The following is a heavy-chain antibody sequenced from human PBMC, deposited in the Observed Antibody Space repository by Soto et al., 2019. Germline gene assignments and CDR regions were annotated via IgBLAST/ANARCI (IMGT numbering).Heavy chain of an antibody. CDR1: GGTFNTYT. D-gene: IGHD2-21*01. J-gene: IGHJ4*02. Sequence: QVQVVQSGAEVKKPESSVKVSCKPSGGTFNTYTVNWVRLAPGHGLEWMGRFIPILDMANYAQKFQDRVTITADRSTFTANMKLNSLTSDDTAVYYCAITYCRDNSCPRDFDFWGPGTRVTVSS. V-gene: IGHV1-69*02. CDR2: FIPILDMA. CDR3: AITYCRDNSCPRDFDF.